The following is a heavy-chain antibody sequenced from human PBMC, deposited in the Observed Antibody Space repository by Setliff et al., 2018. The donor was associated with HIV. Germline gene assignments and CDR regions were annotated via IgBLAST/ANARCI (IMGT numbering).Heavy chain of an antibody. CDR2: INLNTGNT. J-gene: IGHJ5*02. D-gene: IGHD3-22*01. CDR3: ARGRTYDSSGYIGNLFDP. Sequence: ASVKVSCKASGYTFTGYYMHWVRQAPGQGLEWMGCINLNTGNTNYAQKFQGRVIVTRDTSINTAYVELRSLRLDDTAVYFCARGRTYDSSGYIGNLFDPWGQGTLVTVSS. V-gene: IGHV1-2*02. CDR1: GYTFTGYY.